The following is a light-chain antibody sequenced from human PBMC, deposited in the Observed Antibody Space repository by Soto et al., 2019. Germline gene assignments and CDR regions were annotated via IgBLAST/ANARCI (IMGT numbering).Light chain of an antibody. CDR2: HDN. CDR3: QVWDSSSDHYV. CDR1: DIASKS. V-gene: IGLV3-21*02. Sequence: SYELTQPPSVSVAPGQTARISCGGNDIASKSVHWSQQKPGQAPVLVVYHDNDRPSGIPERLSGSNSGDTATLTISRVEAGDEADYYCQVWDSSSDHYVFGSGTKVTVL. J-gene: IGLJ1*01.